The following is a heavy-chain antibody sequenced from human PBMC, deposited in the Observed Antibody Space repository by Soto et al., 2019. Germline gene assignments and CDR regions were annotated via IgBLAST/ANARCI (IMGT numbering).Heavy chain of an antibody. CDR3: TRVGLLWFGEEPSYFDY. CDR2: IRSKAYGGTT. CDR1: GFTFGDYA. V-gene: IGHV3-49*03. J-gene: IGHJ4*02. Sequence: GGSLRLSCTASGFTFGDYAMSWFRQAPGKGLEWVGFIRSKAYGGTTEYAASVKGRFTISSDDSKSFAYLQMNSLKTEDTAVYYCTRVGLLWFGEEPSYFDYWGQGTLVPVSS. D-gene: IGHD3-10*01.